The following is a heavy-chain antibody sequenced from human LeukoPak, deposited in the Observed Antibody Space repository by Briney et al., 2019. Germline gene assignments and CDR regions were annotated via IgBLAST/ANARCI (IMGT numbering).Heavy chain of an antibody. D-gene: IGHD3-3*01. Sequence: GGSLRLSCVASGFTFSTYSMNWVRQAPGKGLEWVSSIGGSGSYIYYADSVKGRFTISRDNAKNSLFLQMNSLRAEDTAVYYCARDSYDFSSGRSLHYYYYMDVWGKGTTVTVSS. J-gene: IGHJ6*03. CDR2: IGGSGSYI. V-gene: IGHV3-21*01. CDR1: GFTFSTYS. CDR3: ARDSYDFSSGRSLHYYYYMDV.